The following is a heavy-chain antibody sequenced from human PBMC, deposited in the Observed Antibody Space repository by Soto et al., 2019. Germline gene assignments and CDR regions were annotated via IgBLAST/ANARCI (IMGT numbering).Heavy chain of an antibody. J-gene: IGHJ4*02. CDR2: ISAYNGNT. D-gene: IGHD6-13*01. V-gene: IGHV1-18*01. CDR1: GYTFTSYG. CDR3: ARDWETEAAAGTISGGY. Sequence: GASVKVSCKASGYTFTSYGISWVRQAPGQGLEWMGWISAYNGNTNYAQKLQGRVTMTTDTSTSTAYMELRSLRSDDTAVYYCARDWETEAAAGTISGGYWGQGTLVTVSS.